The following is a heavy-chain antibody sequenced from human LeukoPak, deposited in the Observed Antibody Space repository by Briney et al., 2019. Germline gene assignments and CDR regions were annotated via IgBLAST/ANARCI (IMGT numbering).Heavy chain of an antibody. V-gene: IGHV4-4*07. CDR3: ARGGLISLANTPLGAFDI. Sequence: SETLSLTCTVSGGSISSYYWSWVRQPAGKGLEWIGRIYTSGSTNYNPSLKSRVTISADTSKTQFSLKLSSVTAADTAVYYCARGGLISLANTPLGAFDIWGQGTMVSVSS. CDR2: IYTSGST. D-gene: IGHD3/OR15-3a*01. CDR1: GGSISSYY. J-gene: IGHJ3*02.